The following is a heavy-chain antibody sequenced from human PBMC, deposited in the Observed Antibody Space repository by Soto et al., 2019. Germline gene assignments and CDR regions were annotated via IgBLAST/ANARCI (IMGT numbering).Heavy chain of an antibody. Sequence: QVQLVQSGVEVKKPGASMKISCRTSGYTFTNYAINWVRQAPGQGLEWVAWISTQSGTTKYGQRLQGRVTVTTDTSTSTAYMELRNLRSDDTALYFCARGGYKDSGGQGILVTVSS. V-gene: IGHV1-18*01. CDR1: GYTFTNYA. J-gene: IGHJ4*02. D-gene: IGHD5-12*01. CDR3: ARGGYKDS. CDR2: ISTQSGTT.